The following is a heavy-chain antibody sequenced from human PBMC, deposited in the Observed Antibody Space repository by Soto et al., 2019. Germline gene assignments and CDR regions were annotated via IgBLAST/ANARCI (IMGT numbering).Heavy chain of an antibody. V-gene: IGHV1-18*01. D-gene: IGHD6-13*01. CDR3: ATVVYTSSWHRRHLALLDY. CDR2: ISAYNGNT. Sequence: GASVKVSCKASGYTFTSYGISWVRQAPGQGLEWMGWISAYNGNTNYAQKLQGRVTMTTDTSTSTAYMELRSLRSDDTAVYYCATVVYTSSWHRRHLALLDYWGQGTLVTVSS. J-gene: IGHJ4*02. CDR1: GYTFTSYG.